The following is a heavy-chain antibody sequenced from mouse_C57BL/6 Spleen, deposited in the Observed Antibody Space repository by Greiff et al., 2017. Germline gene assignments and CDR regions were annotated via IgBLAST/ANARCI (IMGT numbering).Heavy chain of an antibody. D-gene: IGHD2-4*01. CDR2: ISGGGGNT. CDR1: GFTFSSYT. CDR3: ARQRDYYDYDGAWFAY. V-gene: IGHV5-9*01. J-gene: IGHJ3*01. Sequence: EVKLVESGGGLVKPGGSLKLSCAVSGFTFSSYTMSWVRQTPEKRLEWVATISGGGGNTYYPASVKGRFTITRDNAKNTLYLQMSSLRAEDTALYYCARQRDYYDYDGAWFAYWGQGTLVTVSA.